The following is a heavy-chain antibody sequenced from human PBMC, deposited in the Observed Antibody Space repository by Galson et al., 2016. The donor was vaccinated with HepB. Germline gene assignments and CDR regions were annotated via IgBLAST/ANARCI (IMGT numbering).Heavy chain of an antibody. CDR2: IIPIFGIG. J-gene: IGHJ6*02. CDR3: ARQYYYDTSGYYSDYYYYGMDV. D-gene: IGHD3-22*01. V-gene: IGHV1-69*13. Sequence: SVKVSCKASGGTFSSYGISWVRQAPGQGLEWMGGIIPIFGIGHDAQKFQGRVPLTADESTSTAYMELSSRRSKDTAVYYCARQYYYDTSGYYSDYYYYGMDVWGQGTTVTVSS. CDR1: GGTFSSYG.